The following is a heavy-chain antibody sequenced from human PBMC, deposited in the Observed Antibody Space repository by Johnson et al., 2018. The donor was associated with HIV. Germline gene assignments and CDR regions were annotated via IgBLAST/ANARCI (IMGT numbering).Heavy chain of an antibody. CDR2: IRYGGINK. V-gene: IGHV3-30*02. Sequence: MLLVESGGGVVQPGGSLRLSCVASGFTFSSYGMHWVRQAPGKGLEWVAFIRYGGINKYYADSVKGRFTISRDNSKNTLYLQMNSLRAEDTAVYYCAGADPYDSSGSYFGIQGPFHIWGQGTMVTVSS. D-gene: IGHD3-22*01. CDR1: GFTFSSYG. CDR3: AGADPYDSSGSYFGIQGPFHI. J-gene: IGHJ3*02.